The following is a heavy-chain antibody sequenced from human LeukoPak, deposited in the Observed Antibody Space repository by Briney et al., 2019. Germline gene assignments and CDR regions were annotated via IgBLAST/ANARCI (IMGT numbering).Heavy chain of an antibody. V-gene: IGHV3-23*01. CDR2: ISGSGGST. CDR1: GFTFSSYA. Sequence: PGGSLRLSCAASGFTFSSYAMSWVRQAPGKGLEWVSAISGSGGSTYYADSVKGRLTISRDNAKNSLYLQMSSLRAEDTAVYYCTRVIYCGGDCYSGAFDIWGQGTMVTVSS. J-gene: IGHJ3*02. CDR3: TRVIYCGGDCYSGAFDI. D-gene: IGHD2-21*02.